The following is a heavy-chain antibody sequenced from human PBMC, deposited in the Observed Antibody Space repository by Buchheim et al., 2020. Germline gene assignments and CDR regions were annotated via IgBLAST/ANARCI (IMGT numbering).Heavy chain of an antibody. D-gene: IGHD3-9*01. CDR3: ARERATGEDWFDP. CDR1: GFTFSSYA. CDR2: ISSDGSNK. J-gene: IGHJ5*02. Sequence: QVQLVESGGGVVQPGRSLRLSCAASGFTFSSYAMHWVRQAPGKGLEWVAVISSDGSNKYYADSVKGRFTISRDNAKNTLYLQMNSLRAEDTAVYYCARERATGEDWFDPWGQGTL. V-gene: IGHV3-30*04.